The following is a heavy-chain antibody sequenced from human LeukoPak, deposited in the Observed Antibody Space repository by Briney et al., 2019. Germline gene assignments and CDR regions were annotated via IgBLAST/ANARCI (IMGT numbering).Heavy chain of an antibody. CDR3: ARSSVDIVAGFFYY. D-gene: IGHD5-12*01. CDR2: INPNSGGT. V-gene: IGHV1-2*02. J-gene: IGHJ4*02. Sequence: GASVKVSCKASGYTFTGYYMHWVRQAPGQGLEWMGWINPNSGGTNYAQKFQGRVTMTRDTSISTAYMELSRLRSDDTAVYYCARSSVDIVAGFFYYWGQGTLVTVSS. CDR1: GYTFTGYY.